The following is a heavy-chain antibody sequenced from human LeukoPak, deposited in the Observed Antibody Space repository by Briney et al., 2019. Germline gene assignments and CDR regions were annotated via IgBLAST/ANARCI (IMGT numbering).Heavy chain of an antibody. J-gene: IGHJ5*02. CDR1: GDSVSSNSDA. D-gene: IGHD3-10*01. CDR3: ARYYYGSGSSQNWFDP. Sequence: SPTLSLTFAISGDSVSSNSDAWNWIRQSPSRGLEWLGRTYYGSKWYNDYAVSVKSRITINPDTSKNQFSLQLNSVTPEDTAVYYCARYYYGSGSSQNWFDPWGQGTLVTVSS. V-gene: IGHV6-1*01. CDR2: TYYGSKWYN.